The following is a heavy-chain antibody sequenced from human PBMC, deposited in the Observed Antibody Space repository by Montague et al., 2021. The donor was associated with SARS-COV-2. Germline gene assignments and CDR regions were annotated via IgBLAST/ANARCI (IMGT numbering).Heavy chain of an antibody. D-gene: IGHD6-25*01. V-gene: IGHV4-39*07. CDR3: AREPSYSSDLASFDY. J-gene: IGHJ4*02. Sequence: SETLSLTCAVSGASITRTTYYWGWIRQPPGKGLEWIGSIYYSGSTYYNPSLKSRVTMSLDTSKNQFSLNLTSVTAADTAVYYCAREPSYSSDLASFDYWGQGALVSVSS. CDR2: IYYSGST. CDR1: GASITRTTYY.